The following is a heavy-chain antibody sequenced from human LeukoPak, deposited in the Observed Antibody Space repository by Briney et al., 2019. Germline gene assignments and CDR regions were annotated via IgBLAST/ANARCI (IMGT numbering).Heavy chain of an antibody. Sequence: SETLSLTCAVYGGSFSGYYWSWIRQPPGMGLEWIGEINHSGSTNYNPSLKSRVTISVDTSKNQFSLKLSSVTAADTAVYYCARARSAWFDPWGQGTLVTVSS. D-gene: IGHD3-3*01. CDR2: INHSGST. V-gene: IGHV4-34*01. CDR3: ARARSAWFDP. J-gene: IGHJ5*02. CDR1: GGSFSGYY.